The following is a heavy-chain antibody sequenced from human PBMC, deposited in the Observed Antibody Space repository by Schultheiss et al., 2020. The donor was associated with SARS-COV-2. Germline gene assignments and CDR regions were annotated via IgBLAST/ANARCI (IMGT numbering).Heavy chain of an antibody. D-gene: IGHD3-22*01. Sequence: SETLSLTCTVSGGSISSGDYYWSWIRQPPGKGLEWIGRIYTSGSTYYNPSLKSRVTISVDTSKNQFSLKLSVVTAADTAVYYCARAPRYYDSSGYYYENYYYGMDVWGQGATVTVSS. J-gene: IGHJ6*02. CDR1: GGSISSGDYY. CDR3: ARAPRYYDSSGYYYENYYYGMDV. CDR2: IYTSGST. V-gene: IGHV4-39*07.